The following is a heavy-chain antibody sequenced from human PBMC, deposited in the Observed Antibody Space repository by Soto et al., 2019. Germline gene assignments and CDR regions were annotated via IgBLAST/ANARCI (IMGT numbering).Heavy chain of an antibody. V-gene: IGHV4-39*01. CDR1: SGSISSTFHH. D-gene: IGHD6-13*01. Sequence: QLQLQESGPGLVKPSETLSLICTVSSGSISSTFHHWGWVRQPPGKGLEWIGTIHYSGTTYHNPPLKRRLTMSVDTSKNQFSLKLSSVTAADTAIYYCARWVYSDSPQTASNFDYWGQGTLVTVSS. J-gene: IGHJ4*02. CDR3: ARWVYSDSPQTASNFDY. CDR2: IHYSGTT.